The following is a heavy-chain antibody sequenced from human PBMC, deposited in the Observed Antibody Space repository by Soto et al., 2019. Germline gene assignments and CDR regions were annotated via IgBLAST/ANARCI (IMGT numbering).Heavy chain of an antibody. CDR2: IIPHFGTV. V-gene: IGHV1-69*01. Sequence: QVQLVQSGAEVKKPGSSVKVSCKASGGTFSSYAISWVRQAPGQGLEWMGGIIPHFGTVNYAQKFQGRVAISADESTSTAYMGLSSLRSEDTAVYYCAEGSSSSRWFDPWGQGTLVTVSS. CDR1: GGTFSSYA. CDR3: AEGSSSSRWFDP. D-gene: IGHD6-6*01. J-gene: IGHJ5*02.